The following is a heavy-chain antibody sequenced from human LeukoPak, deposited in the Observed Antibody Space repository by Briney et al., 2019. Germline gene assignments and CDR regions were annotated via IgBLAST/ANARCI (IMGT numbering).Heavy chain of an antibody. Sequence: SQTLSLTCAISGDSVSSNSATWNWLRQSPSRGLEWLGRTYYRSKWYNDYAVSVKSRITINPDTSKNQFSLELNSMTLEDTAVYYCARYDSSGLRWFDPWGQGTLVTVSS. CDR1: GDSVSSNSAT. D-gene: IGHD3-22*01. J-gene: IGHJ5*02. CDR2: TYYRSKWYN. CDR3: ARYDSSGLRWFDP. V-gene: IGHV6-1*01.